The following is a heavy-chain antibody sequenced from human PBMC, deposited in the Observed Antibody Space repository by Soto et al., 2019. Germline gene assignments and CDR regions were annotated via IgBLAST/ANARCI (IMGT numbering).Heavy chain of an antibody. Sequence: PGGSLRLPCAASGFIFTSYGMHWVRQAPGKGLEWMALILHDGSAEYYADSVKGRFTISRDNSKNTLYLQMNSLTAEDTAVYYCARSRDGYSFYFYYGMDGWGQGTTVTVSS. CDR2: ILHDGSAE. D-gene: IGHD4-4*01. J-gene: IGHJ6*02. CDR3: ARSRDGYSFYFYYGMDG. CDR1: GFIFTSYG. V-gene: IGHV3-30*03.